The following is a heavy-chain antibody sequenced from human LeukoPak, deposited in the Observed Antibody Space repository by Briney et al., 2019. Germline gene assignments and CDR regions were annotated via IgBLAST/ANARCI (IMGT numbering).Heavy chain of an antibody. J-gene: IGHJ4*02. D-gene: IGHD2-15*01. CDR3: ARIHGGYPFDY. CDR2: ISSSSPTI. V-gene: IGHV3-48*01. Sequence: PGGSLRLSCAASGFTFSSYGMSWVRQAPGKGLEWVSYISSSSPTIYYADSVKGRFTISRDNAKNSLYLQMNSLRAEDTAVYYCARIHGGYPFDYWGQGTLVTVSS. CDR1: GFTFSSYG.